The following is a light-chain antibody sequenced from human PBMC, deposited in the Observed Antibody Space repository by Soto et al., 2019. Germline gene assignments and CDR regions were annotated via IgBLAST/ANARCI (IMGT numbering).Light chain of an antibody. Sequence: EIVLTQSPGTLSLSPGERATLTCRASQSVSSSYLAWYQQKPGQSPRLLIYDASSRATGIPDRFSGSGSGRDFTLNISRLEPEDFAVYYCQQYGSSPVTFGQGTRLEI. CDR1: QSVSSSY. V-gene: IGKV3-20*01. J-gene: IGKJ5*01. CDR2: DAS. CDR3: QQYGSSPVT.